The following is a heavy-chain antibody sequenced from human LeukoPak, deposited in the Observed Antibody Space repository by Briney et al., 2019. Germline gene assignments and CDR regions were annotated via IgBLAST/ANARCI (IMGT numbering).Heavy chain of an antibody. Sequence: PGGSLRLSCAASGFTFSNYAMRWVRQAPGRGLEWVSAISGSGGSTYYADSVRGRFTISRDTSKNTLHLQLTGLRAEATALYYCARYSYGYGMDVWGQGTSVTVSS. CDR2: ISGSGGST. D-gene: IGHD5-18*01. V-gene: IGHV3-23*01. CDR3: ARYSYGYGMDV. CDR1: GFTFSNYA. J-gene: IGHJ6*02.